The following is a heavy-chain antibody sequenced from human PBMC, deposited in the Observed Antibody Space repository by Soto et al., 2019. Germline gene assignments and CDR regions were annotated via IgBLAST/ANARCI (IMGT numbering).Heavy chain of an antibody. D-gene: IGHD1-7*01. V-gene: IGHV3-11*06. CDR2: ISSSSDST. CDR3: ARGGVKGTTSRGQVYD. CDR1: GFTFSDYY. J-gene: IGHJ4*02. Sequence: QVQVVESGGGLVKPGGSLRLSCAASGFTFSDYYMSWIRQAPGKGLVWVSFISSSSDSTKYADSVMGRFTISRDNAKNSLYLQLNSLRAEDTAVYYCARGGVKGTTSRGQVYDWGQGTMVTVSS.